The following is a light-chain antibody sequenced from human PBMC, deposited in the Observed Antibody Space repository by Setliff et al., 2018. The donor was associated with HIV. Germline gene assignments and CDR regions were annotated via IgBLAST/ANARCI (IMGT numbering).Light chain of an antibody. CDR3: CSHAHYRTYV. Sequence: QSELAQPASVSRSPGQSITISCTGTSSDVGNYDLVSWYHHPPGKAPKLIIYEVTKRPSGVSNRFSGSKSGNTASLTISGLQAEDEGDYYCCSHAHYRTYVFGTGTKVTVL. CDR2: EVT. J-gene: IGLJ1*01. CDR1: SSDVGNYDL. V-gene: IGLV2-23*02.